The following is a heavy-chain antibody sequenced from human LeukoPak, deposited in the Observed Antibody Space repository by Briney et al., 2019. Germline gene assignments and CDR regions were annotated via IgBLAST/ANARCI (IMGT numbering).Heavy chain of an antibody. CDR3: AREYYDILTALGP. V-gene: IGHV3-30-3*01. J-gene: IGHJ5*02. D-gene: IGHD3-9*01. Sequence: GGSLRLSCAASGFTFSSYAMHWVRQAPGKGLEWVAVISYDGSNKYYADSVKGRFTISRDNSKNTLYLQMNSLRAEDTAVYYCAREYYDILTALGPWGQGTLVTVSS. CDR2: ISYDGSNK. CDR1: GFTFSSYA.